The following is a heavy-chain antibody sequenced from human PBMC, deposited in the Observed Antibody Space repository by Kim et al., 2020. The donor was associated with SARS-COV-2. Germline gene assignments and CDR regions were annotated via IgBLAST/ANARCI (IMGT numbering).Heavy chain of an antibody. D-gene: IGHD3-10*01. J-gene: IGHJ6*02. CDR3: ARTNAQSWRSGSYYSDYYGMDV. CDR2: IIPILGIA. Sequence: SVKVSCKASGGTFSSYAISWVRQAPGQGLEWMGRIIPILGIANYAQKFQGRVTITADKSTSTAYMELSSLRSEDTAVYYCARTNAQSWRSGSYYSDYYGMDVWGQGTTVTVSS. CDR1: GGTFSSYA. V-gene: IGHV1-69*04.